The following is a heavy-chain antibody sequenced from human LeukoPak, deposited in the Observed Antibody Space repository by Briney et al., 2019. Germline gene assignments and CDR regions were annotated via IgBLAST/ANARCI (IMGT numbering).Heavy chain of an antibody. V-gene: IGHV3-30*02. CDR2: IRYDGSNK. J-gene: IGHJ4*02. D-gene: IGHD6-13*01. CDR3: AKVKAAAAGIFFDY. CDR1: GFTFSSYG. Sequence: GGSLRLSCAASGFTFSSYGMHWVRQAPGKGLEWVAFIRYDGSNKYYADSVKGRFTISRDNSKNTLYLQMNSLRAEDTAVYYCAKVKAAAAGIFFDYWGQGTLVTVSS.